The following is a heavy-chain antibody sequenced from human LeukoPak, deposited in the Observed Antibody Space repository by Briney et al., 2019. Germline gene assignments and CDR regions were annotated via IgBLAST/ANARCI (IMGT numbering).Heavy chain of an antibody. CDR1: GGSFSGYY. Sequence: SETLSLTCAVYGGSFSGYYWSWIRQPPGKGLEWIGEINHSGSTNYNPSLKSRVTISVDTSKNQFSLKLSSVTAADTAVYYCARRYDFWSGYYNRKGDEIRFDYWGQGTLVTVSS. D-gene: IGHD3-3*01. CDR3: ARRYDFWSGYYNRKGDEIRFDY. V-gene: IGHV4-34*01. J-gene: IGHJ4*02. CDR2: INHSGST.